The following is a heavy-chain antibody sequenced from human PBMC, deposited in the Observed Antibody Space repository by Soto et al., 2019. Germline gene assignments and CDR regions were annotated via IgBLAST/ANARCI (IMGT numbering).Heavy chain of an antibody. Sequence: PGGSLRLSCAASGFTFSSYSMNWVRQAPGKGLEWVSSISSSSSYIYYADSVKGRFTISRDNAKNSLYLQMNSLRAEDTAVYYCARDPLLPRTTVTLLGYFDHWGRGTLVTVSS. D-gene: IGHD4-17*01. CDR3: ARDPLLPRTTVTLLGYFDH. CDR1: GFTFSSYS. J-gene: IGHJ2*01. V-gene: IGHV3-21*01. CDR2: ISSSSSYI.